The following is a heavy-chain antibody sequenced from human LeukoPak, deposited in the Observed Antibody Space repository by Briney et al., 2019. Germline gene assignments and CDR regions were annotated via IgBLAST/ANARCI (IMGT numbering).Heavy chain of an antibody. D-gene: IGHD5-12*01. CDR2: INSDGSST. V-gene: IGHV3-74*01. CDR3: ASYGGYDY. Sequence: GGSLRLSCAASGFTFSSYWMHWVRQAPGKGLGWVSRINSDGSSTSYADSVKGRFTISRDNAKNTLYLQMNSLRAEGTAVYYCASYGGYDYWGQGTLVTVSS. J-gene: IGHJ4*02. CDR1: GFTFSSYW.